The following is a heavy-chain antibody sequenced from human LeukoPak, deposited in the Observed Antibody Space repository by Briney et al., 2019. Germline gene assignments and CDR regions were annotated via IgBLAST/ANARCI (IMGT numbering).Heavy chain of an antibody. J-gene: IGHJ4*01. CDR1: AGSISPYY. Sequence: SETLSLTCTVSAGSISPYYWSWIRQPPGKGLEWLGYIYYSGSTDYNPSLMGRLTISVDTSKNQFSLTLTSVTEADTAVYYCARDYGGKLDYWGHGTLVTVSS. D-gene: IGHD4-23*01. CDR2: IYYSGST. V-gene: IGHV4-59*01. CDR3: ARDYGGKLDY.